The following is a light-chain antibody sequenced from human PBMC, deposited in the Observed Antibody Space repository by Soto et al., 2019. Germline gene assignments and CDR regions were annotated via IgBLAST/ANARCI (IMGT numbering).Light chain of an antibody. Sequence: DIEMTQSPSTLSASVGDRVTITCRASQSITTWLAWYQQKPGEAPKLLIYKATNVQTGVPSRFRGSGSGTEFSLTISSLQPEDFAIYYCQQYNYYQYTFGQGTRLEIK. CDR1: QSITTW. CDR2: KAT. CDR3: QQYNYYQYT. V-gene: IGKV1-5*03. J-gene: IGKJ2*01.